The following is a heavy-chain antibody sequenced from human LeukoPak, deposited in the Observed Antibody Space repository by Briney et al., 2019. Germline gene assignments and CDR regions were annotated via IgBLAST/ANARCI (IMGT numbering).Heavy chain of an antibody. J-gene: IGHJ3*01. Sequence: PGGSLRLSCAASGFTFDDYAMPWVRHAPGKGLEWVSGISWNGGSIDYADSVKGRFTISRDNAKSSLYLEMNGLRAEDTALYFCAKVMFGVVHSAFDFWGQGTMVTVSS. CDR1: GFTFDDYA. D-gene: IGHD3-3*01. CDR2: ISWNGGSI. V-gene: IGHV3-9*01. CDR3: AKVMFGVVHSAFDF.